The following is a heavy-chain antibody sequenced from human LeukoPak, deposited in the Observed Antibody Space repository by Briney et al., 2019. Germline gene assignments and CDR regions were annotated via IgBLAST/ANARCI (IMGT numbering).Heavy chain of an antibody. CDR2: IYYSGST. CDR3: ARGLSVGSGWYGY. J-gene: IGHJ4*02. Sequence: SETLSLTCAVYGGSISSSSYYWGWIRQPPGKGLEWIGSIYYSGSTYYNPSLKSRVTISVDTSKNQFSLKLSSVTAADTAVYYCARGLSVGSGWYGYWGQGTLVTVSS. CDR1: GGSISSSSYY. V-gene: IGHV4-39*07. D-gene: IGHD6-19*01.